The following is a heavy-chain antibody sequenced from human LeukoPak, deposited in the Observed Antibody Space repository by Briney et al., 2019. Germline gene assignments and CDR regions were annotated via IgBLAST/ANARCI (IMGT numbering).Heavy chain of an antibody. Sequence: SETLSLTCIVSGGSISSNYWSWIRQPPGKGLEWIGHIYYSGSTNYNPSLKSRVTISVDTSKNQFSLKLTSVTAADTAVYYCARVEATISGGWFDPWGQGTLVTVSS. J-gene: IGHJ5*02. CDR1: GGSISSNY. V-gene: IGHV4-59*01. D-gene: IGHD3-3*01. CDR2: IYYSGST. CDR3: ARVEATISGGWFDP.